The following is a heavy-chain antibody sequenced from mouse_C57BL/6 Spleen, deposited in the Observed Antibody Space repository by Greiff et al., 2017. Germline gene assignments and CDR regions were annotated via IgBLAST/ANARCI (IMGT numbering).Heavy chain of an antibody. Sequence: QVQLQQPGAELVTPGASVKLSCKASGYTFTSYWMHWVKQRPGQGLEWIGEIDPSDSYTNYNEKFKGKSTLTVDKSSSTAYMQLSSLTSEDSAVYYCASRSYYGSSWFAYWGQGTLVTVSA. CDR2: IDPSDSYT. D-gene: IGHD1-1*01. CDR3: ASRSYYGSSWFAY. V-gene: IGHV1-69*01. CDR1: GYTFTSYW. J-gene: IGHJ3*01.